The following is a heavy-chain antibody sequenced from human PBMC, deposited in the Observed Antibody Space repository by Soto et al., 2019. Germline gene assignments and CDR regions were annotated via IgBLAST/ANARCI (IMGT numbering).Heavy chain of an antibody. CDR1: GFTFDDYA. CDR3: AKGSKYGYYYYYGMDV. V-gene: IGHV3-9*01. CDR2: ISWNSGSI. J-gene: IGHJ6*02. Sequence: EVQLVESGGGLVQPGRSLRLSCAASGFTFDDYAMHWVRQAPGKGLEWVSGISWNSGSIGYADSVKGRFTISRDNAKNSLYLQMNSLRAEDTALYYCAKGSKYGYYYYYGMDVWGQGTTVTVSS. D-gene: IGHD2-8*01.